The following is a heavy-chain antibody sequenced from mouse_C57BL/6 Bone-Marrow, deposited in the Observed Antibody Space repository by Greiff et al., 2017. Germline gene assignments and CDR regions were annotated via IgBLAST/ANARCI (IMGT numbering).Heavy chain of an antibody. CDR3: SLSDGRYYFDY. CDR1: GFNFSDYG. Sequence: EVMLVESGGGLVKPGGSLKLSCAASGFNFSDYGMYWVRQAPEKGLEWVAYISSGSSTISYADTVKGRFTISRDNAKNTLFLQMTSLRSEDTAMYYWSLSDGRYYFDYWGQGTTLTVSS. D-gene: IGHD1-1*01. V-gene: IGHV5-17*01. CDR2: ISSGSSTI. J-gene: IGHJ2*01.